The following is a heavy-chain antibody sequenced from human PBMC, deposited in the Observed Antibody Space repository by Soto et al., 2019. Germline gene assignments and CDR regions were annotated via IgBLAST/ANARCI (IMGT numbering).Heavy chain of an antibody. J-gene: IGHJ6*02. Sequence: TLSLTGNVSGGSISDFYWSWIRHSPGKRLEWIGYLYYTGSTNYNPALKSRVTISLDTSKNQFSLKVRSVTAADTAVYYCARGGGYDFRSSQAPPIDVWGQGTTVTVSS. CDR2: LYYTGST. CDR1: GGSISDFY. V-gene: IGHV4-59*01. CDR3: ARGGGYDFRSSQAPPIDV. D-gene: IGHD3-3*01.